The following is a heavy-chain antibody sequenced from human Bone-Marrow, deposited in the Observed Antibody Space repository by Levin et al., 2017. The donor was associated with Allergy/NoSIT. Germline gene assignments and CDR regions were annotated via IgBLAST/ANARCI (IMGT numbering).Heavy chain of an antibody. J-gene: IGHJ3*02. CDR2: IIPIFGTA. CDR3: ARRRLNYCSGGSCYRWDAFDI. CDR1: GGTFSSYA. V-gene: IGHV1-69*01. D-gene: IGHD2-15*01. Sequence: KISCKASGGTFSSYAISWVRQAPGQGLEWMGGIIPIFGTANYAQKFQGRVTITADESTSTAYMELSSLRSEDTAVYYCARRRLNYCSGGSCYRWDAFDIWGQGTMVTVSS.